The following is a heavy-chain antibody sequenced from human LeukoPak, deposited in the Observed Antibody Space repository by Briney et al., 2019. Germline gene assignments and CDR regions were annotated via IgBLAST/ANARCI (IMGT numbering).Heavy chain of an antibody. CDR2: IIPIFGTA. V-gene: IGHV1-69*05. J-gene: IGHJ4*02. D-gene: IGHD3-22*01. CDR1: GGTFSSYA. CDR3: ARLLNYYDSSEASFDY. Sequence: SVKVSCKASGGTFSSYAISWVRQAPGQGLEWMGGIIPIFGTAYYAQKFERRVTITTAESTSTAYMELSSLGSEDTAVYYCARLLNYYDSSEASFDYWGQGTLVAVSS.